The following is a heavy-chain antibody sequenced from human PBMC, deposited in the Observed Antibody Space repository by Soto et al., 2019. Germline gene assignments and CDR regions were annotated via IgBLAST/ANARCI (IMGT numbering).Heavy chain of an antibody. D-gene: IGHD1-1*01. CDR2: ISFRGDNT. Sequence: EVQLLESGGGLVPPGGSLRLSCAASGFTFSSYAMRWVRQAPGVGLEWLAGISFRGDNTYYADSVKGRFTLSRDNSRNRLDLQMNSLKVEDTALYYCAKLGTMGVFDNWGQGTLLTVSS. CDR3: AKLGTMGVFDN. J-gene: IGHJ4*02. CDR1: GFTFSSYA. V-gene: IGHV3-23*01.